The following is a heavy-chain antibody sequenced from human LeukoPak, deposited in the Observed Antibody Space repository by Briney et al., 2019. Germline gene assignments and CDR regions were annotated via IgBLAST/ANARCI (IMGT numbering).Heavy chain of an antibody. J-gene: IGHJ4*02. D-gene: IGHD1-26*01. CDR2: IIPIFGTA. CDR3: ASREVGASHVGEDY. CDR1: GGTFSSYA. Sequence: GASVKVSCKASGGTFSSYAISWVRQAPGQGLEWMGGIIPIFGTANYAQKFQGRVTITTDESTSTAYMELSSLRSEDTAVYYCASREVGASHVGEDYWGQGTLVTVSS. V-gene: IGHV1-69*05.